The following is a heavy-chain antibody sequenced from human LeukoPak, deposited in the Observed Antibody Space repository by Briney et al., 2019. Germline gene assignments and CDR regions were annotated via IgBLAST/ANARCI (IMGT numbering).Heavy chain of an antibody. D-gene: IGHD2-21*01. CDR3: ARSLWPEDY. V-gene: IGHV3-7*01. CDR1: GFTFSNFL. CDR2: INEDGSRE. J-gene: IGHJ4*02. Sequence: PGGSLRLSCAASGFTFSNFLMTWVRHSPGKGLEWVASINEDGSRELYVDSAKGRFSISRDNANNALSLQMNSLRAEDTAVYYCARSLWPEDYWGQGILVTVSS.